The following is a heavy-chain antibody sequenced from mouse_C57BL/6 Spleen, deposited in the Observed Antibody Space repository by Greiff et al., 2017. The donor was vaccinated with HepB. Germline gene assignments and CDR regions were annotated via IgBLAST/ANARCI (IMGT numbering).Heavy chain of an antibody. J-gene: IGHJ4*01. D-gene: IGHD1-1*01. V-gene: IGHV1-80*01. CDR1: GYAFSSYW. CDR2: IYPGDGDT. Sequence: VQLQQSGAELVKPGASVKISCKASGYAFSSYWLNWVKQRPGKGLEWIGQIYPGDGDTNYNGKFKGKATLTADKSSSTAYMQLSSLTSEDSAVYFCARIYGSSYVEAMDYWGQGTSVTVSS. CDR3: ARIYGSSYVEAMDY.